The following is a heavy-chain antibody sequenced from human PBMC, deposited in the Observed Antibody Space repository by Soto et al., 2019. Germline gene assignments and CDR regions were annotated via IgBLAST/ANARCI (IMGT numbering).Heavy chain of an antibody. CDR1: GGTFSSYA. Sequence: QVQLVQSGAEVKKPGSSVKVSCKASGGTFSSYAISWVRQAPGQGLEWRGGIIPIFGTANDAQKFQGRVTITADESTSTACMELSSLRSEDTAVYYSASSPLRYCSGGSCYFDAFDIWGQGTMVTVSS. D-gene: IGHD2-15*01. V-gene: IGHV1-69*01. J-gene: IGHJ3*02. CDR2: IIPIFGTA. CDR3: ASSPLRYCSGGSCYFDAFDI.